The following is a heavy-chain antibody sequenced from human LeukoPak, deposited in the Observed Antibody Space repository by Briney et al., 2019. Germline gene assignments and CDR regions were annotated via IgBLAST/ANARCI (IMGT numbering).Heavy chain of an antibody. Sequence: PGGSLRLSCAASGFTFDDYAMHWVRQAPGKGLEWVSGISWNSGSIGYADSVKGRFTISRDNAKNSLYLQMNSLRAEDTALYYCAKGGPLIRGAFDIWGQGTMVTVSS. D-gene: IGHD3-16*01. CDR3: AKGGPLIRGAFDI. V-gene: IGHV3-9*01. CDR2: ISWNSGSI. J-gene: IGHJ3*02. CDR1: GFTFDDYA.